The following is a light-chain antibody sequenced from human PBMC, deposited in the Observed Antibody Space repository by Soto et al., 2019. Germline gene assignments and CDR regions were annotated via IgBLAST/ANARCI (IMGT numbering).Light chain of an antibody. Sequence: DIQMTQSPSSLSASVGDRVTITCRASQSIDRYLNWYQQKPGKAPKLLIYDASSLESGVPSRFSGSGSGTEFTLTISSLQPDDFATYYCQHYKMYSPWTFGQGTKVDIK. CDR2: DAS. CDR3: QHYKMYSPWT. J-gene: IGKJ1*01. V-gene: IGKV1-5*01. CDR1: QSIDRY.